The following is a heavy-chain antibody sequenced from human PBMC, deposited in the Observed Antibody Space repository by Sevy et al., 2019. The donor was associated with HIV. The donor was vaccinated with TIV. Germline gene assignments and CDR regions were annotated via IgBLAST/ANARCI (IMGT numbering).Heavy chain of an antibody. V-gene: IGHV3-30*02. CDR3: ARDRKVLLVVYAIPFDAFDI. CDR2: IRNDGSHE. J-gene: IGHJ3*02. Sequence: GGSLRLSCTASGFTFSNHAMHWVRQGPCKGPEWVAFIRNDGSHEYYADSVKGRFTISRDNSKNTLYMQMNSLRPEDTAVYYCARDRKVLLVVYAIPFDAFDIWGQWTMVTVSS. D-gene: IGHD2-8*02. CDR1: GFTFSNHA.